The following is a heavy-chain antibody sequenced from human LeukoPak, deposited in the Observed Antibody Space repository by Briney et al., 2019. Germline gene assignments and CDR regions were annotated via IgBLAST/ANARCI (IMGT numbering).Heavy chain of an antibody. CDR1: GGSISSHY. Sequence: NSSETLSLTCTVSGGSISSHYWSWIRQPPGKGLEWIGYIYYSGSTNYNPSLKSRVTISVDTSKNQFSLKLSSVTAADTAVYYCARQSYAPYYYMDVWGKGTTDTVSS. D-gene: IGHD2-2*01. CDR2: IYYSGST. J-gene: IGHJ6*03. V-gene: IGHV4-59*11. CDR3: ARQSYAPYYYMDV.